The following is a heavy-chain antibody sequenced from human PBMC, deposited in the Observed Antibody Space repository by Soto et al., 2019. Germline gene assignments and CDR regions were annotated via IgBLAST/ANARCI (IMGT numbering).Heavy chain of an antibody. CDR3: ARDPFPSGWWSKRLWFDP. J-gene: IGHJ5*02. Sequence: ASVKVSCKASGYTFTSYDINWVRQAPGQGLEWMGWINPNSGGTNYAQKFQGWVTMTRDTSISTAYMELSRLRSDDTAVYYCARDPFPSGWWSKRLWFDPWGQGTLVTVSS. CDR2: INPNSGGT. V-gene: IGHV1-2*04. D-gene: IGHD2-15*01. CDR1: GYTFTSYD.